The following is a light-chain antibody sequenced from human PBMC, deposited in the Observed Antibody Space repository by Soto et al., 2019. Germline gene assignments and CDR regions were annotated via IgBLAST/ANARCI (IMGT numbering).Light chain of an antibody. CDR2: DVG. CDR1: SSDVGAYNY. V-gene: IGLV2-14*03. J-gene: IGLJ1*01. Sequence: QSALTQPASVSGSPGQSITISCTGTSSDVGAYNYVSWYQHHPGKVPRLMIFDVGNRPSGVSNRFSGSKSGNTASLTISGLQAEDEADYYCCSYSRSSPYVFGAGTKLTVL. CDR3: CSYSRSSPYV.